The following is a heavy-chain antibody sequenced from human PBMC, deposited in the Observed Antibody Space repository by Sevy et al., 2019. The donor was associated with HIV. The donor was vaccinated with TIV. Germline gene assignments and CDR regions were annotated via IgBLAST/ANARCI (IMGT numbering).Heavy chain of an antibody. J-gene: IGHJ4*02. Sequence: ASVKVSCTVSGGTFGTFEINWLRQAPGQGLEWMGGIVPLFGTANYAQKFQGRVTLNADDSTTTVYMEVTTLRSEDTAVYYCATEGSGGKIAYFDTWGRGTLVTVSS. CDR2: IVPLFGTA. CDR3: ATEGSGGKIAYFDT. D-gene: IGHD2-15*01. V-gene: IGHV1-69*13. CDR1: GGTFGTFE.